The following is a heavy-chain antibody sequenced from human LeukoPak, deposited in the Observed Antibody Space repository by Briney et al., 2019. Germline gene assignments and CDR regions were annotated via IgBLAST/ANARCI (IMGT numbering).Heavy chain of an antibody. CDR2: IKQDGSEK. Sequence: GSLRLSCAASGFTFSSYWMSWVRQAPGKGLEWVANIKQDGSEKYYVDSVKGRFTISRDNAKNSLYLQMNSLRAEDTAVYYCARDAGSYSPDAFDIWGQGTMVTVSS. CDR3: ARDAGSYSPDAFDI. CDR1: GFTFSSYW. J-gene: IGHJ3*02. V-gene: IGHV3-7*01. D-gene: IGHD1-26*01.